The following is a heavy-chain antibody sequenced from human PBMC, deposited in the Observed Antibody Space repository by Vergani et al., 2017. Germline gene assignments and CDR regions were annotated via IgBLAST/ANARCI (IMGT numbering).Heavy chain of an antibody. Sequence: VQLVESGGGLVKPGGSLRLSCAASGFTFSSYSMNWVRQAPGKGLEWVSSISSSSSYIYYADSVKGRFTISRDNAKNSLYLQMNSLRAEDTAVYYCARDTASVDFWSGYYSSYYYGMDVWGQGTTVTVSS. CDR2: ISSSSSYI. D-gene: IGHD3-3*01. J-gene: IGHJ6*02. CDR3: ARDTASVDFWSGYYSSYYYGMDV. V-gene: IGHV3-21*01. CDR1: GFTFSSYS.